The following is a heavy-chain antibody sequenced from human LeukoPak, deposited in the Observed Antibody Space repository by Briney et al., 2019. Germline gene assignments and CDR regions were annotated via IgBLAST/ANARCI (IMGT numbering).Heavy chain of an antibody. Sequence: ASVKVSCKASGHTFTGYYMHWVRQAPRQGPEWMGWINPNNGGTNYAQKFQGRVTMTRDTSVSTAYVELRRLRSDDTAIYYCATSMNGFSSGSYYFDYWGQGTLVTVSS. J-gene: IGHJ4*02. CDR3: ATSMNGFSSGSYYFDY. V-gene: IGHV1-2*02. CDR1: GHTFTGYY. CDR2: INPNNGGT. D-gene: IGHD3-22*01.